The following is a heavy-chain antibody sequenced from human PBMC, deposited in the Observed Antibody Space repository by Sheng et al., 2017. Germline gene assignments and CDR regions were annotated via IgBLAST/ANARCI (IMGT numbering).Heavy chain of an antibody. Sequence: QVQLQQWGAGLLKPSETLSLTCAVYGGSFSGYYWSWIRQPPGKGLEWIGEINHSGSTNYNPSLKSRVTISVDTSKNQFSLKLSSVTAADTAVYYCARGRDFWSGYYCDYWGQGTLVTVSS. CDR1: GGSFSGYY. V-gene: IGHV4-34*01. CDR2: INHSGST. J-gene: IGHJ4*02. D-gene: IGHD3-3*01. CDR3: ARGRDFWSGYYCDY.